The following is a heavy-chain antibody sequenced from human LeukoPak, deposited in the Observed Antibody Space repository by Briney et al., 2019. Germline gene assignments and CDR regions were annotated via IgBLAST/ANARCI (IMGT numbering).Heavy chain of an antibody. CDR1: GGSISSYY. V-gene: IGHV4-59*01. Sequence: SETLSLTCTVSGGSISSYYWSWIRQPPGKGLEWIGYIYYSGSTNYNPSPKSRVTTSVDTSKNQFSLKLSSVTAADTAVYYCARDSDDSSGGFDYWGQGTLVTVSS. CDR2: IYYSGST. J-gene: IGHJ4*02. CDR3: ARDSDDSSGGFDY. D-gene: IGHD3-22*01.